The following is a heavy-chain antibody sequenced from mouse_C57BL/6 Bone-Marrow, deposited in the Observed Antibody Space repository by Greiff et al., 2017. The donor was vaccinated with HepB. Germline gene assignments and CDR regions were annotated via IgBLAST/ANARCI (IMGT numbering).Heavy chain of an antibody. CDR1: GYAFTNYL. V-gene: IGHV1-54*01. CDR2: INPGSGGT. D-gene: IGHD3-2*02. Sequence: QVQLQQSGAELVRPGTSVKVSCKASGYAFTNYLIEWVKQRPGQGLEWIGVINPGSGGTNYNEKFKGKATLTAEKSSSTAYMQLSSLTSEDSAVYFCARGGSSGYALDYWGQGTTLTVSS. CDR3: ARGGSSGYALDY. J-gene: IGHJ2*01.